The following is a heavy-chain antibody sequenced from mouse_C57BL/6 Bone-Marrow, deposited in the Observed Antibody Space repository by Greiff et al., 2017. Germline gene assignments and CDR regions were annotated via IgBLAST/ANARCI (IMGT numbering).Heavy chain of an antibody. CDR2: IDPEDGET. CDR1: GFNIKDYY. Sequence: EVQLQESGAELVKPGASVKLSCTASGFNIKDYYMHWVKQRTEQGLEWIGRIDPEDGETKYAPKFQGKATLTADTSSNTAYLQLSSLTSEDTAVYYCAPDGYYEYVYVWGTGTTVTVSS. CDR3: APDGYYEYVYV. J-gene: IGHJ1*03. V-gene: IGHV14-2*01. D-gene: IGHD2-3*01.